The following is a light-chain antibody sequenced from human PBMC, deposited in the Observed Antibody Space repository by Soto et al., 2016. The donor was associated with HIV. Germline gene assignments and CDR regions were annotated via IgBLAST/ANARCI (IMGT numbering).Light chain of an antibody. V-gene: IGKV1-39*01. Sequence: DIQMTQSPSSLSASVGDRVTIICRASQSISTYLNWYQQKPGRAPNLLIYAASILQSGVPSRFSGSGSGTDFSLTISSLQPEDFATYYCQQSYTTPRTFGGGTKVEI. J-gene: IGKJ4*01. CDR2: AAS. CDR3: QQSYTTPRT. CDR1: QSISTY.